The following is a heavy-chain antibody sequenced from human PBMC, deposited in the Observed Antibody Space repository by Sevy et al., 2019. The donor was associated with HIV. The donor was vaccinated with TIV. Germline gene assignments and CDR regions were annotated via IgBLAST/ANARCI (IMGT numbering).Heavy chain of an antibody. CDR1: GFTFSNAW. D-gene: IGHD3-16*02. V-gene: IGHV3-15*07. J-gene: IGHJ3*02. CDR2: IKSKTDGGTT. Sequence: GGSLRLSCAASGFTFSNAWMNWVRQAPGKGLEWVGRIKSKTDGGTTDYAAPVKGRFTISRDDSKNTLYLQMNSLKTEDTAVYYCTTQTNYDYVWGSYRSDAFDIWGQGTRVTVSS. CDR3: TTQTNYDYVWGSYRSDAFDI.